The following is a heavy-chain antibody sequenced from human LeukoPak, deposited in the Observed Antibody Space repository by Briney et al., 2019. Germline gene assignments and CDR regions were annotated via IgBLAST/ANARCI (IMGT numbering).Heavy chain of an antibody. CDR1: GFTFDDYA. CDR3: AASYGVSGKFDY. J-gene: IGHJ4*02. CDR2: TSWNSGSI. Sequence: GGSLRLSCAASGFTFDDYAMHWVRQAPGKGLEWVSGTSWNSGSIGYADSVKGRFTISRDNAKNSLYLQMNSLRAEDMALYYCAASYGVSGKFDYWGQGTLVTVSS. D-gene: IGHD2-8*01. V-gene: IGHV3-9*03.